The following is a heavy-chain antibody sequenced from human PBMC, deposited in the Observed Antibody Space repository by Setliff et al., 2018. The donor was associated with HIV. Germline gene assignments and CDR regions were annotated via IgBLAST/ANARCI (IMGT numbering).Heavy chain of an antibody. CDR2: FTPILGRP. J-gene: IGHJ4*02. Sequence: SVKVSCKASGGTFVSYAISWVRQAPGQGLEWMGGFTPILGRPNYAQMFHGRVTITADTSASTAYLEMSGLRSEDTAVYYCARGWMATINGPLGYWGQGTLVTVSS. CDR1: GGTFVSYA. V-gene: IGHV1-69*10. CDR3: ARGWMATINGPLGY. D-gene: IGHD5-12*01.